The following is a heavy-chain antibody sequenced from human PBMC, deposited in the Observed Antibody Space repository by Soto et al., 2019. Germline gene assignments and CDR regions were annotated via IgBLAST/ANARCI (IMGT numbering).Heavy chain of an antibody. CDR3: ARVQVRSIIDY. Sequence: GESLKISCRASRYSFTNYWIGWVRQIPGKGLEWMGIIYPADSDTKYGPSFQGQVTISVDKSISTAYPQWSSLKASDSAMYYCARVQVRSIIDYWGQGTLVTVSS. CDR2: IYPADSDT. D-gene: IGHD5-12*01. J-gene: IGHJ4*02. V-gene: IGHV5-51*01. CDR1: RYSFTNYW.